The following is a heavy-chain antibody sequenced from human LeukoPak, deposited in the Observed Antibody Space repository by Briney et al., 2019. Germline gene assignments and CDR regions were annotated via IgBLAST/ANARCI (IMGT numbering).Heavy chain of an antibody. Sequence: SVKVSCKASGYTFTSYGISWVRQAPGQGLEWMGGIIPIFGTANYAQKFQGRVTITADESTSTAYMELSSLRSEDTAVYYCARGYRYDFWSGYYLPNYWGQGTLVTVSS. CDR1: GYTFTSYG. V-gene: IGHV1-69*13. J-gene: IGHJ4*02. CDR2: IIPIFGTA. D-gene: IGHD3-3*01. CDR3: ARGYRYDFWSGYYLPNY.